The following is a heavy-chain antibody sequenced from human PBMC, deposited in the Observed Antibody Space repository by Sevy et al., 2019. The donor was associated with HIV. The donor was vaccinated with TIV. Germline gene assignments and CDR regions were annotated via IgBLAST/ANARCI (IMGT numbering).Heavy chain of an antibody. D-gene: IGHD3-3*01. CDR3: TTENTYYDFWSGYSRFDY. CDR2: IKSKTDGGTT. CDR1: GFTFSNAW. V-gene: IGHV3-15*01. Sequence: GGSLRLSCAASGFTFSNAWMSWVRQAPGKGLEWVGRIKSKTDGGTTDYAAPVKGRFTISRDDSKNTLYLQMNSLKTEDTAVYYCTTENTYYDFWSGYSRFDYWGQGTLVTVSS. J-gene: IGHJ4*02.